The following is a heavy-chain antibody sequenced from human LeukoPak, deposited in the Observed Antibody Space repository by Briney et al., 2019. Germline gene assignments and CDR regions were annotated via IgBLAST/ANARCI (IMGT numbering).Heavy chain of an antibody. CDR1: GFTFSSYW. CDR3: ARDPIGVFDY. J-gene: IGHJ4*02. Sequence: PGGSLTLSCAVSGFTFSSYWVRWVRQAPGRGLEWVANIKQDGSEKYYVDSVKGRFTISRDNAKNSLYLQMNSLRAEDAAVYYCARDPIGVFDYWGQGTLVTVSS. V-gene: IGHV3-7*01. D-gene: IGHD6-13*01. CDR2: IKQDGSEK.